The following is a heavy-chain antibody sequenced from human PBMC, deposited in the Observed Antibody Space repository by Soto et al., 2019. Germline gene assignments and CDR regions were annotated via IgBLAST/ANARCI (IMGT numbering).Heavy chain of an antibody. CDR3: AREVTIFGVRRSGHFED. CDR1: VYSVSSNSAA. CDR2: TYYRSKWYN. V-gene: IGHV6-1*01. J-gene: IGHJ4*02. D-gene: IGHD3-3*01. Sequence: SQTLSLTCAISVYSVSSNSAAWNWIRQSPSRGLECLGRTYYRSKWYNDYAVSVKSRITINTDTSKNQFSLQLNSVTPEDTAVYYCAREVTIFGVRRSGHFEDWGQGTMVTVSS.